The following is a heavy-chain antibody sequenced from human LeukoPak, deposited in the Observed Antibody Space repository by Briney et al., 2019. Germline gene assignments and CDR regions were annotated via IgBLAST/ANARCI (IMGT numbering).Heavy chain of an antibody. Sequence: ASVKVSCKVSGYTLTELSMHWVRQAPGKGLEWMGWINPNSGGTNYAQKFQGRVTMTRDTSISTAYMELSRLRSDDTAVYYCARSRGYPNSAVDYWGQGTLVTVSS. CDR3: ARSRGYPNSAVDY. D-gene: IGHD5-12*01. V-gene: IGHV1-2*02. CDR2: INPNSGGT. CDR1: GYTLTELS. J-gene: IGHJ4*02.